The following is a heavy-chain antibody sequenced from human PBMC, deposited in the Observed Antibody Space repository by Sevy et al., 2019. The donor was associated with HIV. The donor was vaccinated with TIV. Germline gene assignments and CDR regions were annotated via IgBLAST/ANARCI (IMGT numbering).Heavy chain of an antibody. J-gene: IGHJ4*02. CDR3: ARASMATITCDY. CDR2: RWYDGSNK. V-gene: IGHV3-33*01. CDR1: GFTFSSYG. Sequence: GGSLRLSCAASGFTFSSYGMHWVRQAPGKGLEWVAGRWYDGSNKYYADSVKGRFTISRDNSKNTLYLQMNSLRAEDTAVYYCARASMATITCDYWGQGTLVTVSS. D-gene: IGHD5-12*01.